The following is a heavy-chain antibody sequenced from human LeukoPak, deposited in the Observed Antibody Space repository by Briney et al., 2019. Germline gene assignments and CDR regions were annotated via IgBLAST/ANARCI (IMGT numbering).Heavy chain of an antibody. V-gene: IGHV4-34*04. J-gene: IGHJ4*02. CDR2: INHSGRP. Sequence: SETLSLTCAVYGGSFSDYYWTWIRQPPGKGLEWIGEINHSGRPNNNPSLKSGDSISFDRSKNQFSLKLTSVTAADTAVYYCGSRRTAMFGVIKGPIDYWGQGTLVTVSS. D-gene: IGHD3-3*01. CDR3: GSRRTAMFGVIKGPIDY. CDR1: GGSFSDYY.